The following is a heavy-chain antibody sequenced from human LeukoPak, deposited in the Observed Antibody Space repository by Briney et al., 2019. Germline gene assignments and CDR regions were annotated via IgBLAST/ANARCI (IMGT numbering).Heavy chain of an antibody. Sequence: SQTLSLTCTVSGGSISSGGYYWSWIRQHPXXXXXXXXXXXYSGSTYYNPSLKSRVTISVDTSKNQFSLKLSSVTAADTAVYYCARAPPPLRFLEWLSPMDVWGQGTTVTVSS. J-gene: IGHJ6*02. CDR1: GGSISSGGYY. D-gene: IGHD3-3*01. CDR2: XXYSGST. CDR3: ARAPPPLRFLEWLSPMDV. V-gene: IGHV4-31*03.